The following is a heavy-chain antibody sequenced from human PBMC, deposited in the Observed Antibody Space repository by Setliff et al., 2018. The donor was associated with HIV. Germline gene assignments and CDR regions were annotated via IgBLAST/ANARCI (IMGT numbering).Heavy chain of an antibody. J-gene: IGHJ3*02. CDR3: AREERREAFDI. V-gene: IGHV4-34*09. Sequence: PSETLSLTCAVYGGSFSGYSWNWIRRPPGKGLEWIGYIYYSGSTYYNPSLKSRVTFSVDTSKNQFSLKLSSVTAADTAVYYCAREERREAFDIWGQGTMVTVSS. CDR2: IYYSGST. D-gene: IGHD1-1*01. CDR1: GGSFSGYS.